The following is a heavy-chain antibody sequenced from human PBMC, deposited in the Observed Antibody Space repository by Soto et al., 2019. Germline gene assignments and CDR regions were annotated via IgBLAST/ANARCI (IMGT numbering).Heavy chain of an antibody. CDR3: ARAIIGMDV. CDR2: IHGDESTT. D-gene: IGHD3-9*01. J-gene: IGHJ6*02. Sequence: EVQLVESGGGLVQPGGSLRLSCAASGFTFSRYWMHWVRQVPGKGLVWVSRIHGDESTTGYADSVKGRFTISRDNAKNTRYLKMNSLRAEDTAVYYCARAIIGMDVWGQGPTVTVSS. CDR1: GFTFSRYW. V-gene: IGHV3-74*01.